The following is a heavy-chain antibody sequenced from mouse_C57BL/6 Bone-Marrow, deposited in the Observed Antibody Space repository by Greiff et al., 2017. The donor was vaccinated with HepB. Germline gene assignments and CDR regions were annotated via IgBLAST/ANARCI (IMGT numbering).Heavy chain of an antibody. J-gene: IGHJ1*03. D-gene: IGHD1-1*01. CDR2: IWSGGST. CDR1: GFSLTSYG. Sequence: VQRVESGPGLVQPSQSLSITCTVSGFSLTSYGVHWVRQSPGKGLEWLGVIWSGGSTDYNAAFISRLSISKDNSKSQVFFKMNSLQADDTAIYYCAREEGDGTGYFDVWGTGTTVTVSS. V-gene: IGHV2-2*01. CDR3: AREEGDGTGYFDV.